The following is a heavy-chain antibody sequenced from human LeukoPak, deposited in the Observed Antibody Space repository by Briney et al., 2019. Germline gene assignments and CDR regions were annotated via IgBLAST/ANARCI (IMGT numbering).Heavy chain of an antibody. Sequence: SETLSLTCAVYGGSFSGYYWSWIRQPPGKGLEWIGEINHSGNTNYNPSLKSRVTTSVDTSKNQFSLRLTSATAADTAVYYCAKYAGGTMFDYWAQGTLVTVSS. CDR1: GGSFSGYY. V-gene: IGHV4-34*01. J-gene: IGHJ4*02. CDR2: INHSGNT. CDR3: AKYAGGTMFDY. D-gene: IGHD1-26*01.